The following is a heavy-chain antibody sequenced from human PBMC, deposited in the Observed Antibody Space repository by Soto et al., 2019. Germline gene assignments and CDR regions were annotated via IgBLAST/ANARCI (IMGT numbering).Heavy chain of an antibody. V-gene: IGHV3-30-3*01. J-gene: IGHJ5*02. D-gene: IGHD6-19*01. CDR2: ISHDGINK. CDR1: GFSFSSYA. Sequence: QVRLVESGGGVVQPGRSLRLSCTASGFSFSSYAMYWFRQPPGKGLEWVAVISHDGINKHYADLVKSRVTVSRDNTNHTLDLQLNSLRGEDTAMYYSARDMYSSDYFVKSFEPWGQGTLVTVSS. CDR3: ARDMYSSDYFVKSFEP.